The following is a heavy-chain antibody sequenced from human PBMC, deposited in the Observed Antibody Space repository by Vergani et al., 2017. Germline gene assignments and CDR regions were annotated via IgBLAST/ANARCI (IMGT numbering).Heavy chain of an antibody. D-gene: IGHD2-2*01. Sequence: QVQLVQSGAEVKKPGASVKVSCKASGYTFTSYDINWVRQATGQGLEWMGWMNPNSGNTNYAQKLQGRVTMTTDTSTSTAYMELRSLRSDDTAVYYCARGYCSSTSCYDFDYWGQGTLVTVSS. CDR3: ARGYCSSTSCYDFDY. V-gene: IGHV1-8*01. CDR2: MNPNSGNT. J-gene: IGHJ4*02. CDR1: GYTFTSYD.